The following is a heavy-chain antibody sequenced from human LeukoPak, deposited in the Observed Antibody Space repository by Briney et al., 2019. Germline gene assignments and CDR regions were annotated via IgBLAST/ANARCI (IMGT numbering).Heavy chain of an antibody. Sequence: SETLSLTCTVSGGSISSYYWGWIRQPPGKGLEWIGSIYYSGSTYYNPSLKSRVTISVDTSKNQFSLKLSSVTAADTAVYYCARLEDYYYYMDVWGKGTTVTISS. CDR3: ARLEDYYYYMDV. V-gene: IGHV4-39*01. CDR2: IYYSGST. J-gene: IGHJ6*03. D-gene: IGHD5-24*01. CDR1: GGSISSYY.